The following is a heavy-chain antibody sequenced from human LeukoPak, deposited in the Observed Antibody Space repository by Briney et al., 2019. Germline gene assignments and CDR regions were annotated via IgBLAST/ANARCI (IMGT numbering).Heavy chain of an antibody. J-gene: IGHJ4*02. CDR2: ISGSGGST. CDR1: GFTFSSYA. Sequence: GGSLRLSCAASGFTFSSYAMSWVRQAPGKGLEWVSAISGSGGSTYYADSVKGRFTISRDNAKNSLYLQMNSLRAEDTAVYYCARVSRKTITMIVVATFDYWGQGTLVTVSS. CDR3: ARVSRKTITMIVVATFDY. V-gene: IGHV3-23*01. D-gene: IGHD3-22*01.